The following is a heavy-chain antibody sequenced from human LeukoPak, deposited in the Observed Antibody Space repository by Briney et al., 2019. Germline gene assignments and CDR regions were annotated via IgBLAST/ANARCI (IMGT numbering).Heavy chain of an antibody. V-gene: IGHV1-69*13. CDR2: IIPIFGTA. CDR3: ARVVSSSSRWFDP. J-gene: IGHJ5*02. D-gene: IGHD6-6*01. CDR1: GGTFSSYA. Sequence: SVKVSCKASGGTFSSYAISWVRQAPGQGLDWMGGIIPIFGTANYAQKFQGRVTITADESTSTAYMELSSLRSEDTAVYYCARVVSSSSRWFDPWGHGTLVTVSS.